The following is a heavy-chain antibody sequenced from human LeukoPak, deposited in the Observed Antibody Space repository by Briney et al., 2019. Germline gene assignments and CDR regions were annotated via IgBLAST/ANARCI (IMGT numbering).Heavy chain of an antibody. CDR1: GGTFSSYA. V-gene: IGHV1-69*04. J-gene: IGHJ5*02. Sequence: ASVKVSCKASGGTFSSYAISWVRQAPGQGLEWMGRIIPILGIANYAQRFQGRVTITADKSTSTAYMELSSLRSEDTAVYYCARTPLGLNWFDPWDQGTLVTVSS. CDR3: ARTPLGLNWFDP. CDR2: IIPILGIA.